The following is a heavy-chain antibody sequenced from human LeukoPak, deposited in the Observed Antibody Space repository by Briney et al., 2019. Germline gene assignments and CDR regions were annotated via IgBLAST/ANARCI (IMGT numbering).Heavy chain of an antibody. CDR3: AKDRYVQGSSSGLDY. Sequence: PGGSLRLSCAASGFTFSSYGMHWVRQAPGKGLEWVAVIWYDGSNKYYADSVKGRFTISRDNSKNTLYLQMNSLRAEDTAVYYCAKDRYVQGSSSGLDYWGQGTLVTVSS. V-gene: IGHV3-33*06. D-gene: IGHD6-6*01. CDR1: GFTFSSYG. J-gene: IGHJ4*02. CDR2: IWYDGSNK.